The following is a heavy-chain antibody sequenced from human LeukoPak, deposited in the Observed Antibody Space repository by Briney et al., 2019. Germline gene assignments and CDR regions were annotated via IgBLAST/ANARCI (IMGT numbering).Heavy chain of an antibody. D-gene: IGHD5-18*01. CDR2: ISPYNGNT. CDR1: GYNFINFG. J-gene: IGHJ5*01. V-gene: IGHV1-18*01. CDR3: AREPTAMVSFNWFDP. Sequence: GASVKVSCKGTGYNFINFGISWVRQAPGQGPELMGWISPYNGNTNYAHKFQGRVTMTADTSTSTAYMELRTLRSDDTAMYYCAREPTAMVSFNWFDPWGQGTLVTVSS.